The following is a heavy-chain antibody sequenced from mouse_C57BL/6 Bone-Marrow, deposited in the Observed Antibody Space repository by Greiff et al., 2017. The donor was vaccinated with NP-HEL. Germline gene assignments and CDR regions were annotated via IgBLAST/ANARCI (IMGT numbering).Heavy chain of an antibody. CDR3: ARSEFYDGYPPFAY. J-gene: IGHJ3*01. CDR2: IYPGSGST. D-gene: IGHD2-3*01. Sequence: VQLQQPGAELVKPGASVKMSCKASGYTFTSYWITWVKQRPGQGLEWIGDIYPGSGSTNYNEKFKSKATLTVDTSSSTAYMQLSSLTSEDSAVYYCARSEFYDGYPPFAYWGQGTLVTVSA. V-gene: IGHV1-55*01. CDR1: GYTFTSYW.